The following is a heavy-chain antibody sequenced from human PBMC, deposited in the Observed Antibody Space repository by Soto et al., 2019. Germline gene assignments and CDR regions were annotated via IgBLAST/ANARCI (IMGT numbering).Heavy chain of an antibody. Sequence: SGFTFSSYSMNWVRRAPGKGLEWVSSSSSSSSYIYYADSVKGRFTISRDNAKNPLYLQMNSLRAEDTAVYYCARDTVGWFDPWGQGTLVTVSS. V-gene: IGHV3-21*01. CDR1: GFTFSSYS. J-gene: IGHJ5*02. CDR2: SSSSSSYI. CDR3: ARDTVGWFDP. D-gene: IGHD4-4*01.